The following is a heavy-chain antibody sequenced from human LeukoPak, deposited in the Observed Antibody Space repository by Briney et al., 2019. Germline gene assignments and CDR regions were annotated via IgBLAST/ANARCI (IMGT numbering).Heavy chain of an antibody. V-gene: IGHV1-69*05. CDR2: IIPIFGTA. CDR3: ARSQPMSYDFWSGSLNYMDV. J-gene: IGHJ6*03. D-gene: IGHD3-3*01. CDR1: GGTFSSYA. Sequence: SVKVSCKASGGTFSSYAISWVRQAPGQGLEWMGGIIPIFGTANYAQKFQSRVTITTDESTSTAYMELSSLRSEDTAVYYCARSQPMSYDFWSGSLNYMDVWGKGTTVTVSS.